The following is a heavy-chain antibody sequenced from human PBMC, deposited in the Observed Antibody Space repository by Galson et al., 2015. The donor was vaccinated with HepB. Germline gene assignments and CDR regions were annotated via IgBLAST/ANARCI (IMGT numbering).Heavy chain of an antibody. CDR1: GGTLTSYS. CDR2: IIAVLDLP. Sequence: SVKVSCKASGGTLTSYSIGWLRQAPGQGLEWMGRIIAVLDLPEYAQKFQGRVTITADRSTSIAYMELSSLRSDDTAVYFCARWGMDAFDVWGQGTKVTVSS. J-gene: IGHJ3*01. D-gene: IGHD7-27*01. V-gene: IGHV1-69*02. CDR3: ARWGMDAFDV.